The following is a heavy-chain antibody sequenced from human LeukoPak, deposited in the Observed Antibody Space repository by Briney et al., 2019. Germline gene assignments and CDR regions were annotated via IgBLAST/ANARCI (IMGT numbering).Heavy chain of an antibody. CDR1: GLTFSSYW. CDR3: ARYRGSGTHYWSGNDN. V-gene: IGHV3-7*02. CDR2: INRDGSEK. J-gene: IGHJ4*02. Sequence: GGSLRLSCAASGLTFSSYWMNCVRQAPGKGLEWVANINRDGSEKYYVDSVKGRFTISRDNAKNSLYLQMNSLRAEDTAVYYCARYRGSGTHYWSGNDNWGQGSLVTVSS. D-gene: IGHD1-26*01.